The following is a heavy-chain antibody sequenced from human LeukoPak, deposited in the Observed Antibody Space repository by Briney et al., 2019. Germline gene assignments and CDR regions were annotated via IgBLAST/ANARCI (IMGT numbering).Heavy chain of an antibody. Sequence: SETLSLTCTVSGVSISSGGYYWSWIRQHPGKGLEWIGYIDYSGSTYYDPSLKSRVTISVDTSKNQFSLKLSSVTAADTAVYYCARDLGYGGNNWFDPWGQGTLVTVSS. CDR2: IDYSGST. V-gene: IGHV4-31*03. J-gene: IGHJ5*02. CDR3: ARDLGYGGNNWFDP. CDR1: GVSISSGGYY. D-gene: IGHD4-23*01.